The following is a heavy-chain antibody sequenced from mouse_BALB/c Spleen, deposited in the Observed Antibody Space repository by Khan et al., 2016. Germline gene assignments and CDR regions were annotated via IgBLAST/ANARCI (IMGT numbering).Heavy chain of an antibody. D-gene: IGHD2-13*01. CDR2: INSNTGKP. J-gene: IGHJ4*01. CDR3: ARTGDYPYDAKDY. V-gene: IGHV9-3*02. Sequence: QFPLVQSGPELKKPGETVKISCKASGYTFTNYGMNWVKQAPGKGLKWMGWINSNTGKPTYDEEFKGRFAFSLETSASTAYLQINNLKNEDTATDFCARTGDYPYDAKDYWGQGTSVTVSS. CDR1: GYTFTNYG.